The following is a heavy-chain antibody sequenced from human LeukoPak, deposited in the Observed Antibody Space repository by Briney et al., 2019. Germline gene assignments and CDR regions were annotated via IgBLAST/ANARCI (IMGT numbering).Heavy chain of an antibody. CDR2: IYYRGST. CDR1: DDSITGYS. Sequence: SETLSLTCTVSDDSITGYSWNWSRQPPGKGLEWIGYIYYRGSTDYSPSLKSRVTISFDTSKNQFSLTLTSVTAAATAVYYCARGRTYFHLWGQGTLVTVSS. CDR3: ARGRTYFHL. V-gene: IGHV4-59*12. J-gene: IGHJ1*01.